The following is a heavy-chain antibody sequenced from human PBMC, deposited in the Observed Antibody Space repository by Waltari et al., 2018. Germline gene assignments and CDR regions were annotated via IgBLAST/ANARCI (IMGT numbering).Heavy chain of an antibody. CDR2: IIPIFGTA. CDR1: GGTFSSYA. D-gene: IGHD6-13*01. J-gene: IGHJ3*02. Sequence: QVQLVQSGAEVKKPGSSVKVSCKASGGTFSSYAISWVRQAPGQGLEWMGGIIPIFGTANYAQKVQGRVTITTDESTSTAYMELSSLRSEDTAVYYCARDYIEAAADSDAFDIWGQGTMVTVSS. CDR3: ARDYIEAAADSDAFDI. V-gene: IGHV1-69*05.